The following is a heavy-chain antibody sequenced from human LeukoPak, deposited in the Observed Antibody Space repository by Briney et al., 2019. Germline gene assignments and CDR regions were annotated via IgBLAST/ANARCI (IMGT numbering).Heavy chain of an antibody. CDR2: IYYSGST. Sequence: SETLSLTCTVSGGSISSYYWGWIRQPPGKGLGWIGSIYYSGSTYYNPSLKSRVTISVDTSKNQFSLKLSSVTAADTAVYYCARRVIGGFNWFDPWGQGTLVTVSS. D-gene: IGHD2-15*01. V-gene: IGHV4-39*01. CDR1: GGSISSYY. J-gene: IGHJ5*02. CDR3: ARRVIGGFNWFDP.